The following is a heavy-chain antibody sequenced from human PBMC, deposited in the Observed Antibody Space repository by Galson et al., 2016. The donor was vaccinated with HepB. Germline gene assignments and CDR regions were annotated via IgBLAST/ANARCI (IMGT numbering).Heavy chain of an antibody. D-gene: IGHD2-21*01. J-gene: IGHJ6*02. V-gene: IGHV3-74*01. CDR2: INRDGTLT. CDR3: ARAPTMLWGGYYYSGLDV. CDR1: GVTGRHW. Sequence: SLRLSCAVSGVTGRHWIHWVRQAPGKGLVWLSRINRDGTLTSYADPVEGRFTISRGNSESTVYLQMNSLRPEDTAIYFCARAPTMLWGGYYYSGLDVWGQGTTVTVSS.